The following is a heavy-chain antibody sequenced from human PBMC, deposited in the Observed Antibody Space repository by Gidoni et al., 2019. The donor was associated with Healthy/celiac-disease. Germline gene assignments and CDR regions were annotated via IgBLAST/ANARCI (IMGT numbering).Heavy chain of an antibody. D-gene: IGHD1-26*01. J-gene: IGHJ4*02. CDR3: AREEWELPPPFFDY. Sequence: QVQLQESGPGLVKPSQTLSLTCTVSGGSISSGSYYWSWIRQPAGKGLEWIGRIYTSGSTNYNPSLKSRVTISVDTSKNQFSLKLGSVTAADTAVYYCAREEWELPPPFFDYWGQGTLVTVSS. CDR2: IYTSGST. V-gene: IGHV4-61*02. CDR1: GGSISSGSYY.